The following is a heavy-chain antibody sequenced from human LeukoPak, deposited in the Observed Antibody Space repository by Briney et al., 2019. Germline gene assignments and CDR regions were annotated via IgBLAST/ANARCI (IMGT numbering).Heavy chain of an antibody. D-gene: IGHD6-6*01. Sequence: PGGSLRLSCAASGFTFNTYSMNWVRQAPGKGREWVSPISSNSRDIYYADSVKGRFTISRDNAKNSLHLQMNSLRAEDTAVYYCARDDRDISSYRFDYWGHGILVTVSS. CDR3: ARDDRDISSYRFDY. J-gene: IGHJ4*01. CDR1: GFTFNTYS. CDR2: ISSNSRDI. V-gene: IGHV3-21*01.